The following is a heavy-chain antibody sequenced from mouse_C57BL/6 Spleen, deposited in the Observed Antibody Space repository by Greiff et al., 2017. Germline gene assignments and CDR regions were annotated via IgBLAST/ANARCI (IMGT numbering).Heavy chain of an antibody. CDR3: AREEVLLRPFAY. V-gene: IGHV1-39*01. D-gene: IGHD1-1*01. J-gene: IGHJ3*01. CDR1: GYSFTDYN. Sequence: VHVKQSGPELVKPGASVKISCKASGYSFTDYNMNWVKQSNGKSLEWIGVINPNYGTTSYNQKFKGKATLTVDQSSSTAYMQLNSLTSEDSAVYYCAREEVLLRPFAYWGQGTLVTVSA. CDR2: INPNYGTT.